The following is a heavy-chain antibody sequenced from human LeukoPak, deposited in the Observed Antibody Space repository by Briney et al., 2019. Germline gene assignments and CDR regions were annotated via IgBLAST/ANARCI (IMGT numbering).Heavy chain of an antibody. CDR2: ISGSGGST. Sequence: QPGGSLRLSCAASGFTFSSYAMSWVRQAPGKGLEWVSAISGSGGSTYYADSVKGRFTISRDNSKNTLYLQMNSLRAEDTAVYYCASRAERYYYYGMDVWGKGTTVTVSS. CDR3: ASRAERYYYYGMDV. CDR1: GFTFSSYA. V-gene: IGHV3-23*01. J-gene: IGHJ6*04.